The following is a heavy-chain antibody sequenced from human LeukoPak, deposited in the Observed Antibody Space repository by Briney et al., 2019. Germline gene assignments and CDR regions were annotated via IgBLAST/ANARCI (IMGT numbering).Heavy chain of an antibody. J-gene: IGHJ4*02. CDR1: GGSISSSTYY. Sequence: KPSETLSLTCSVTGGSISSSTYYWGWIRQPPGKGLEWIGSIYYSGSTYYNPSLKSRVTISVDTSKNQFSLKLTSVTAADTAVYYCARRLVDSSAYDHFPLREFDLWGQGTLVTVSS. V-gene: IGHV4-39*01. D-gene: IGHD3-22*01. CDR3: ARRLVDSSAYDHFPLREFDL. CDR2: IYYSGST.